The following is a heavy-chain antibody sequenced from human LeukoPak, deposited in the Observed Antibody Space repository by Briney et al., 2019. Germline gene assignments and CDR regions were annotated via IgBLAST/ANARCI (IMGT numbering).Heavy chain of an antibody. D-gene: IGHD2-21*02. Sequence: GGSLRLSCVVSGFTVSNNYMSWVRQAPGKGLEWVSAISGSGGSTYYADSVKGRFTISRDNSKNTLYLQMNSLRAEDTAVYYCAKDPDRGVTAENYFDYWGQGTLVTVSS. CDR1: GFTVSNNY. CDR3: AKDPDRGVTAENYFDY. V-gene: IGHV3-23*01. J-gene: IGHJ4*02. CDR2: ISGSGGST.